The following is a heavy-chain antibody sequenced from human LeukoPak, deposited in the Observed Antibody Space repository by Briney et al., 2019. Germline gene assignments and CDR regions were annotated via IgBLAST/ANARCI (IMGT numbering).Heavy chain of an antibody. J-gene: IGHJ3*02. CDR3: ARLDI. CDR2: INHSGST. V-gene: IGHV4-34*01. CDR1: GGSFSGYY. Sequence: SETLSLTCAVYGGSFSGYYWSWSRHPPGKGLECIRQINHSGSTNYNSSLKSRVTISVDTSKNQFHLKLSSVTAADTAVYYCARLDIWGQGTMVSVSS.